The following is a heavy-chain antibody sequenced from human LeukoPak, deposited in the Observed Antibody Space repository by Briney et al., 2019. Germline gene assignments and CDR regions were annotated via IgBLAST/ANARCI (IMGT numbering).Heavy chain of an antibody. Sequence: GESLKISCRGSGYTFTNYWIAWVRQRPGKGLEWMGIIYPGDSDTRYSPSFQGQVTISADKSISTAYLQWSSLKASDTAMYYCARLHSSTSGDFDYWGQGTLVTVSS. CDR3: ARLHSSTSGDFDY. CDR2: IYPGDSDT. CDR1: GYTFTNYW. J-gene: IGHJ4*02. V-gene: IGHV5-51*01. D-gene: IGHD2-2*01.